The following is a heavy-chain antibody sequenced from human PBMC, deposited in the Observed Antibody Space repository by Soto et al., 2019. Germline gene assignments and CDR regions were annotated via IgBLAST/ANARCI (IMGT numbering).Heavy chain of an antibody. J-gene: IGHJ4*02. Sequence: SETLFLTCTVSGGSISSSSYYWGWIRQPPGKGLEWIGSIYYSGSTYYNPSLKSRVTISVDTSKNQFSLKLSSVAAADTAVYYCARRETYFDYWGQGTLVTVSS. CDR2: IYYSGST. CDR3: ARRETYFDY. CDR1: GGSISSSSYY. V-gene: IGHV4-39*01.